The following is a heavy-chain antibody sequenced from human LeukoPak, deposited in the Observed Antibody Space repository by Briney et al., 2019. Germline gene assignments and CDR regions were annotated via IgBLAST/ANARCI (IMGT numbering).Heavy chain of an antibody. J-gene: IGHJ4*02. D-gene: IGHD1-26*01. CDR1: GYTFTGYY. V-gene: IGHV1-2*02. CDR3: ARVRLVVRAIYYFDY. Sequence: ASVKVSCKASGYTFTGYYMHWLRQAPGQGLEWMGWINPNSGGTNYAQKFQGRVTMTRDTSISTAYMELSRLRSDDTAVYCCARVRLVVRAIYYFDYWGQGTLVTVSS. CDR2: INPNSGGT.